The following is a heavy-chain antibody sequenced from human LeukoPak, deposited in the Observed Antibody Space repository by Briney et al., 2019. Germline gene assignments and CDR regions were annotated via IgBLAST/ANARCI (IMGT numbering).Heavy chain of an antibody. CDR3: ARDPGLIVGATQRFDP. CDR2: INESGSI. J-gene: IGHJ5*02. D-gene: IGHD1-26*01. V-gene: IGHV4-34*01. Sequence: GAGLLKPSETLSLISVVCSGSFSGYNWRWIRQPPGKGLEWIGEINESGSITYNPSLKSRVTISVDTSKNQFSLKLSSVTAADTAVYYCARDPGLIVGATQRFDPWGQGTLVTVSS. CDR1: SGSFSGYN.